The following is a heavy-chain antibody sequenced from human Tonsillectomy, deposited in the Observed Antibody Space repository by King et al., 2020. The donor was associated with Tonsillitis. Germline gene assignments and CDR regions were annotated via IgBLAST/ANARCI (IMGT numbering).Heavy chain of an antibody. Sequence: VQLVQSGAEVKKPGSSVKVSCKASGDTFSTYAISWVRQAPGQGLEWMGGIIPIFGTATYAQKFQGRVTITADESTSTAYMELSSLRSEDPAVYYCTRGDSSGYQYPWFDPWGQGTLVTVSS. D-gene: IGHD3-22*01. J-gene: IGHJ5*02. CDR2: IIPIFGTA. CDR1: GDTFSTYA. CDR3: TRGDSSGYQYPWFDP. V-gene: IGHV1-69*01.